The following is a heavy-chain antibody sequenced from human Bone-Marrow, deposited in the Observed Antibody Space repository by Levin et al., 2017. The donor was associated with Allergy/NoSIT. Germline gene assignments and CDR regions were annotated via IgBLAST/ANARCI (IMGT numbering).Heavy chain of an antibody. CDR2: TGIAGDT. CDR3: AREFRGYCRSTTCYGVSYFFDY. D-gene: IGHD2-2*01. V-gene: IGHV3-13*01. Sequence: PGGSLRLSCAASGFTFSNYDMHWVRRVIGKGLEWVSATGIAGDTYYADSVKGRFIISREDAKNSLYLQMNSLRAGDTAVYYCAREFRGYCRSTTCYGVSYFFDYWGQGALVTVSS. CDR1: GFTFSNYD. J-gene: IGHJ4*02.